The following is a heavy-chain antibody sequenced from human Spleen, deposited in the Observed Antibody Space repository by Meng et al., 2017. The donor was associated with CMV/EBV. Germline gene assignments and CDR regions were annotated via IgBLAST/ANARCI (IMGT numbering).Heavy chain of an antibody. D-gene: IGHD2-2*01. CDR1: GYTFTSYG. J-gene: IGHJ5*02. Sequence: ASVKVSCKASGYTFTSYGISWVRQAPGQGLEWMGWISAYNGNTNYAQRLRGRVTMTTDTSTSTVYMELRSLSSDDTAVYYCARDLATGYCSSSSCYFGCWFDAWGQGTLVTVSS. V-gene: IGHV1-18*01. CDR2: ISAYNGNT. CDR3: ARDLATGYCSSSSCYFGCWFDA.